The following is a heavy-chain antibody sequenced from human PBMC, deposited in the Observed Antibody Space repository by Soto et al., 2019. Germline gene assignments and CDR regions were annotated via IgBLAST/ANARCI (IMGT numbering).Heavy chain of an antibody. J-gene: IGHJ5*02. CDR1: GGSISSYY. D-gene: IGHD3-3*01. Sequence: SETLSLTCTVSGGSISSYYWSWIRQPPGKGLKWIGYIYYSGSTNYNPSLKSRVTISVDTSKNQFSLKLSSVTAADTAVYYCARGLIWDDFWSGPPEDYWFDPWGQGTLVTVSS. CDR3: ARGLIWDDFWSGPPEDYWFDP. V-gene: IGHV4-59*01. CDR2: IYYSGST.